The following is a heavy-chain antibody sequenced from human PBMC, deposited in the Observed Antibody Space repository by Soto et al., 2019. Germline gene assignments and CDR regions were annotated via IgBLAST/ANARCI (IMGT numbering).Heavy chain of an antibody. Sequence: QVQLQQWGAGLVKPSETLSLSCAVYGQSFSGHSWAWIRQPPGKGLEWIGEINESGSTYYNPSLKRRVTSSTDTSKNQCSLKLSSVSAADTAAYFCARGSGIVALPGELEDVKYDYWGQGTLVNVSS. D-gene: IGHD1-1*01. CDR3: ARGSGIVALPGELEDVKYDY. CDR1: GQSFSGHS. J-gene: IGHJ4*02. V-gene: IGHV4-34*01. CDR2: INESGST.